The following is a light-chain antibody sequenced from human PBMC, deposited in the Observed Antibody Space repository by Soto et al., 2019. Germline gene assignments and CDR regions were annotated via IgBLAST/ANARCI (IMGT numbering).Light chain of an antibody. CDR3: QQYYHHPT. CDR1: QDISNY. Sequence: DIQMTQSPASLSASLGDRVTITFQASQDISNYLNWYQQKPGKAPKLLIYDASNLETGVPSRFSGSGSGTDFTFTISSLQPDDIATYYCQQYYHHPTFGGGTKVDIK. CDR2: DAS. J-gene: IGKJ4*01. V-gene: IGKV1-33*01.